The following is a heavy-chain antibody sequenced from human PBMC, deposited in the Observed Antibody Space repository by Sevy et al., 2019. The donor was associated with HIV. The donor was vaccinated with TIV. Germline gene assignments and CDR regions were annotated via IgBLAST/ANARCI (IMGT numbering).Heavy chain of an antibody. CDR1: GYNFKTYG. V-gene: IGHV1-18*01. J-gene: IGHJ4*02. CDR3: ARGGSSYDVLTYYDH. D-gene: IGHD3-9*01. Sequence: ASVKVSCKASGYNFKTYGITWLRQPPGEGFEWMGWISPYNDKTQYEQKFQGRVTMTTDTSTKTVYMELTSLGSDDTAVYYCARGGSSYDVLTYYDHWGQGTLVTVSS. CDR2: ISPYNDKT.